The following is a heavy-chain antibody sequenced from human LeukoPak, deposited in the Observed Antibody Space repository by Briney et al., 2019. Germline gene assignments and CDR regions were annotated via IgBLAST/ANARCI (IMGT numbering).Heavy chain of an antibody. Sequence: NTGGSLRLSCAASGFTFSSYSMNWVRQAPGNGLEWVSSISSSGSYIHSADSVKGRFTISRENAKNSLYLKMNSLRAEDTAVYYCEREKRWLLLPDSWGQGTLVTVSS. D-gene: IGHD3-22*01. CDR1: GFTFSSYS. CDR2: ISSSGSYI. J-gene: IGHJ4*02. V-gene: IGHV3-21*01. CDR3: EREKRWLLLPDS.